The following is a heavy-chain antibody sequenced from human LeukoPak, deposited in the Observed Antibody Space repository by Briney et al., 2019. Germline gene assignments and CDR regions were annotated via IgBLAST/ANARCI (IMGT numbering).Heavy chain of an antibody. CDR3: ARDLESSSPDYGMDV. Sequence: PGGSLRLSCAASGFTFSSYSMNWVRQAPGKGLEWVSSISSSSSYIYYADSVKGRFTISRDNAKNSLYLQMNSLRAEDTAVYYCARDLESSSPDYGMDVWGKGTTVTVSS. V-gene: IGHV3-21*01. CDR2: ISSSSSYI. J-gene: IGHJ6*04. D-gene: IGHD6-13*01. CDR1: GFTFSSYS.